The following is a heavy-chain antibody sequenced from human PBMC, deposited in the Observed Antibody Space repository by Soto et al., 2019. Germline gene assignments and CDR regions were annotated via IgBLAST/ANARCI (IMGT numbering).Heavy chain of an antibody. Sequence: GGSLRLACAASGFVFSSYGLNWVRQAPGRGLEWASYISSTGSSIYYADSVKGRFTDSRDNAKNSVYLQMNSLRAEDTALYYCARDLGPDYSRGYWGQGTLVTVSS. CDR2: ISSTGSSI. J-gene: IGHJ4*02. CDR1: GFVFSSYG. V-gene: IGHV3-48*03. D-gene: IGHD4-4*01. CDR3: ARDLGPDYSRGY.